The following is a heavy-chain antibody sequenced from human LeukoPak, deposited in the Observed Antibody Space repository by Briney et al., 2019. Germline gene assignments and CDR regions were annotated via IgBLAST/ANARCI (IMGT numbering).Heavy chain of an antibody. Sequence: ASVKVSCRASGYTFTSYGISWVRQAPGQGLEWMGWINAGNGNTKYSQKFQGRVTITRDTSASTAYMELSSLRSEDTAVYYCARARAVRGVADAFDIWGQGTMVTVSS. CDR2: INAGNGNT. V-gene: IGHV1-3*01. CDR3: ARARAVRGVADAFDI. D-gene: IGHD3-10*01. J-gene: IGHJ3*02. CDR1: GYTFTSYG.